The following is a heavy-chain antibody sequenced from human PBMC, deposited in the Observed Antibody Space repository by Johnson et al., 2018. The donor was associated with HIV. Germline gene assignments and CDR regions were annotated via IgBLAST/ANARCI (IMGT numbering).Heavy chain of an antibody. CDR1: GFTFSNYW. CDR2: IKQDGSEK. Sequence: VQLVESGGGLVQPGGSLRLSCAASGFTFSNYWMSWVRQAPGKGLEWVANIKQDGSEKYYGDSVKGRFNISRYNAKNSLYLQMNSLRAEDTALYYCARGGRYYDPGAFDIWGQGAMVTVSS. CDR3: ARGGRYYDPGAFDI. J-gene: IGHJ3*02. D-gene: IGHD3-22*01. V-gene: IGHV3-7*01.